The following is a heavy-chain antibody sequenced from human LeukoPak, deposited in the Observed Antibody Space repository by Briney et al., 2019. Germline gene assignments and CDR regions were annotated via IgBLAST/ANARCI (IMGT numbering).Heavy chain of an antibody. D-gene: IGHD6-13*01. V-gene: IGHV1-2*06. Sequence: ASVKVSCKASGYTFTGYYMHWVRQAPGQGLEGMGRINPNSGGTNYAQKFQGRVTMTRDTSISTAYMELSRLRSDDTAVYYCARDRQRIAAAGTKSIWFDPWGQGTLVTVSS. CDR3: ARDRQRIAAAGTKSIWFDP. CDR1: GYTFTGYY. J-gene: IGHJ5*02. CDR2: INPNSGGT.